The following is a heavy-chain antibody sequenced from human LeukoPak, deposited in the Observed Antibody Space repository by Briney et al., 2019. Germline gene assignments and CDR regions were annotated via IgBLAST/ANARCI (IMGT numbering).Heavy chain of an antibody. Sequence: PSETLSLTCAVYGGSFSGYYWSWIRQPPGKGLEWIGSIYHIGSTYYNPSLKSRVTISVDTSKNQFSLKLSSVTAADTAVYYCARDMNSGYYNFDYWGQGTLVTVSS. J-gene: IGHJ4*02. V-gene: IGHV4-34*01. D-gene: IGHD3-3*01. CDR2: IYHIGST. CDR1: GGSFSGYY. CDR3: ARDMNSGYYNFDY.